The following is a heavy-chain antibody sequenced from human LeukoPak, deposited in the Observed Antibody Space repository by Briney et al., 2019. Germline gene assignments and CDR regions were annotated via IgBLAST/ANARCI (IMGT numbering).Heavy chain of an antibody. V-gene: IGHV3-66*01. CDR2: IYSGGST. CDR3: ARDRGYCSSTSCYGGIDY. D-gene: IGHD2-2*01. Sequence: GGSLRLSCAASGFTVSSNYMSWVRQAPGKGLEWVSVIYSGGSTYYADSVKGRFTISRDNSKNTLYLQMNSLRAEDTAVYYCARDRGYCSSTSCYGGIDYWGQGTLVTVSS. CDR1: GFTVSSNY. J-gene: IGHJ4*02.